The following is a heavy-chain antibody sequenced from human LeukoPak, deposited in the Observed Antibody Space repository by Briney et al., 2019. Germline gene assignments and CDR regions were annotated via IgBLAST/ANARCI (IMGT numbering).Heavy chain of an antibody. CDR3: AKDPYDFWSGIYGMDV. Sequence: GGSLRLSCAASGFTFCSYGMHWVRQAPGKGLEWVAVISYDGSNKYYADSVKGRFTISRDNSKNTLYLQMNSLRAEDTAVYYCAKDPYDFWSGIYGMDVWGQGTTVTVSS. J-gene: IGHJ6*02. V-gene: IGHV3-30*18. CDR2: ISYDGSNK. D-gene: IGHD3-3*01. CDR1: GFTFCSYG.